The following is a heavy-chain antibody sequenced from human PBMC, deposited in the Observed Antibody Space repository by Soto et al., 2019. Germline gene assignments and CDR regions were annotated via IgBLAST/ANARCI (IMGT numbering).Heavy chain of an antibody. J-gene: IGHJ6*02. CDR3: ARELNCSGGSCYSYYYYYGMDV. Sequence: PSETLSLTCTVSGVSISSGENYWNWIRQPPGKGLEWIGLIYFSGKAYYSPSLKRRVYISLDTSWNQFTLKMGSVTAMDTAVYYCARELNCSGGSCYSYYYYYGMDVWGQGTTVTVSS. CDR2: IYFSGKA. D-gene: IGHD2-15*01. CDR1: GVSISSGENY. V-gene: IGHV4-30-4*01.